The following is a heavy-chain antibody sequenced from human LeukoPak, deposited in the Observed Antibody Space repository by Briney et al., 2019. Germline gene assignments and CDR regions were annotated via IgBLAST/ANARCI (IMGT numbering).Heavy chain of an antibody. Sequence: GGSLRLSCAASGFTFSSYGMNWVRQAPGKGLEWVAFIRYDGSIKDYADSVKGRFTISRDNSKNTLYLQMNSLRPEDTAVYYCARGSDSVSSSWYGADYFDYWGQGTLVTVSS. V-gene: IGHV3-30*02. CDR3: ARGSDSVSSSWYGADYFDY. J-gene: IGHJ4*02. D-gene: IGHD6-13*01. CDR1: GFTFSSYG. CDR2: IRYDGSIK.